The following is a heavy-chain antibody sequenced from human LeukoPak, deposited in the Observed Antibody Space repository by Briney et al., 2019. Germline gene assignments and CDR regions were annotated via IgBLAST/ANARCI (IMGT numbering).Heavy chain of an antibody. J-gene: IGHJ4*02. V-gene: IGHV1-46*01. D-gene: IGHD4-17*01. CDR2: INPSGGST. CDR3: ARGYGDYAY. CDR1: VYTFTNYY. Sequence: ASVTVSCKASVYTFTNYYMHWVRQAPGQGLEWMGIINPSGGSTTYAQKFQGRVTMTRDTSTSTVYMELSSLRSGDTAVYYCARGYGDYAYWGQGTLVTVSS.